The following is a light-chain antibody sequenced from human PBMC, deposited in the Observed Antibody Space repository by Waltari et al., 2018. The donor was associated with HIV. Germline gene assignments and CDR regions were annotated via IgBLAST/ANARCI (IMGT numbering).Light chain of an antibody. CDR3: QQYDSGPRGIT. Sequence: EIVMTQSPPTLSVSPGQRVTLSCRASQSISAKVDWYQQRPGQAPRLLIYEAATRPTGIPARFSGSGSGTEFTLTISSLQSEDFATYFCQQYDSGPRGITFGQGTMLEIK. CDR2: EAA. CDR1: QSISAK. V-gene: IGKV3-15*01. J-gene: IGKJ2*01.